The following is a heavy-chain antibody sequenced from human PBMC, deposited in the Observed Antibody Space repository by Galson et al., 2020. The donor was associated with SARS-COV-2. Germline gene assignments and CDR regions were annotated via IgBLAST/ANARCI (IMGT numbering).Heavy chain of an antibody. CDR1: GDSVSNNSTA. V-gene: IGHV6-1*01. J-gene: IGHJ4*02. D-gene: IGHD4-4*01. CDR2: TYFRSKTYN. CDR3: ARDHFYSFDY. Sequence: SQTPSPTRAISGDSVSNNSTAWDWIRQPPSRGIEWLGRTYFRSKTYNDPAVSVKSRITINPDTSKNQFSLHLNSVTPKDTAVYYCARDHFYSFDYWGQGTLVTVSS.